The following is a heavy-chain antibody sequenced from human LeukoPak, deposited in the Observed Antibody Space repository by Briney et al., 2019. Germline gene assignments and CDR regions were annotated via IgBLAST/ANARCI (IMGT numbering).Heavy chain of an antibody. J-gene: IGHJ4*02. D-gene: IGHD1-1*01. CDR3: ERETDSRDHPHFDY. CDR1: GYTFTGYY. Sequence: ASVKVSCKASGYTFTGYYMHWVRQAPGQGLDWMGWINPNSCDTNYAQKFQGRVTMTRHTSISTAYMEVGSLRSEETAVYHCERETDSRDHPHFDYWGQGTLVTVSS. V-gene: IGHV1-2*02. CDR2: INPNSCDT.